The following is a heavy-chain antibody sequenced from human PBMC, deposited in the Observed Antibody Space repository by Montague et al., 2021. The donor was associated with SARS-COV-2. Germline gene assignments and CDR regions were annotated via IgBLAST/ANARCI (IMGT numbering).Heavy chain of an antibody. Sequence: SLRLSCAASGFTFSSYAMSWVRQAPGKGLEWVSVIYSGGSTYYADSVKGRFTISRDNSKNTLYLQLNSLRAEDTAVYYCARVGRDSAILPIAIHYGMDVWGQGTTVTVSS. CDR3: ARVGRDSAILPIAIHYGMDV. CDR1: GFTFSSYA. CDR2: IYSGGST. V-gene: IGHV3-53*01. J-gene: IGHJ6*02. D-gene: IGHD2-2*01.